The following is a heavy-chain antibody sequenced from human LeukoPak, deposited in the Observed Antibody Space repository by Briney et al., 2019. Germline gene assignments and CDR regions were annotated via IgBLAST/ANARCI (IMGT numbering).Heavy chain of an antibody. CDR2: ISPSGDRT. Sequence: GGSLRLSCAASGFTFSSYAMSWVRQAPGKGLEWVSFISPSGDRTSNADSVEGRFSISRDNTRNTLYLQMNSLRDEDTGVYYCAIMHGYYDGSGFWVQWGQGTLVTVSS. CDR3: AIMHGYYDGSGFWVQ. D-gene: IGHD3-22*01. CDR1: GFTFSSYA. V-gene: IGHV3-23*01. J-gene: IGHJ4*02.